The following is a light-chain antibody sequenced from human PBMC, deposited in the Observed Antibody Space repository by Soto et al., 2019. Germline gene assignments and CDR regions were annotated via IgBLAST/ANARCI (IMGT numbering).Light chain of an antibody. J-gene: IGLJ3*02. V-gene: IGLV2-14*01. CDR3: SSYTSSTTPL. CDR2: EVS. CDR1: SSDVGGYNY. Sequence: QSVLTQPASVSGSPGQSITISCTGTSSDVGGYNYVSWYQQHPGKAPKLMIFEVSNRPSGVSNRFSGSKSGNTASLTISGLQADDEADYYCSSYTSSTTPLFGGGTKLTVL.